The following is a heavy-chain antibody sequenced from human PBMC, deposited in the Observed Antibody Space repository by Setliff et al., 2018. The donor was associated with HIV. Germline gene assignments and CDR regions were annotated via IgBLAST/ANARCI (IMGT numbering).Heavy chain of an antibody. Sequence: PSETLSLTCTVSGGSMSSSSYYWGWIRQPPGRGLEWIGSIYYSGSTYYNPSLKSRVTISVDTSKNQFSLKLSSVTAADTAVYYRARGSLIVPADVGLNDAFDIWGQGTMVTVSS. V-gene: IGHV4-39*07. D-gene: IGHD2-2*01. CDR3: ARGSLIVPADVGLNDAFDI. CDR1: GGSMSSSSYY. J-gene: IGHJ3*02. CDR2: IYYSGST.